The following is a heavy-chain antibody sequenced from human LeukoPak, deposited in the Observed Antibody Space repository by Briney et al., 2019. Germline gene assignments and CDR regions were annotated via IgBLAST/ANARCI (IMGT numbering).Heavy chain of an antibody. V-gene: IGHV4-30-4*08. D-gene: IGHD6-6*01. J-gene: IGHJ4*02. CDR3: ASVPYSSSSSVDY. Sequence: SQTLSLTCTVSGGSISSGDYYWSWIRQPPGKGLEWIGYIYYSGSTYYNPSLKSRVTISVDRSKNQFSLKLSSVTAADTAVYYCASVPYSSSSSVDYWGQGTLVTVSS. CDR1: GGSISSGDYY. CDR2: IYYSGST.